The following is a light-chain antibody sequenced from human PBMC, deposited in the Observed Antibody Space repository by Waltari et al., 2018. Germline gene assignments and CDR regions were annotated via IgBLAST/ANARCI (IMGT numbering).Light chain of an antibody. Sequence: QSALTQPPSASGSPGQSVTIPCTGTSSDVGGYNYVSWYQQHPAKAPIVMIFEVSKRPSGLLDRFPGSKSGTTAALTVSWLQAEDEADYFCSSYAGSDNPNVVFGGGTKLIVL. CDR2: EVS. V-gene: IGLV2-8*01. CDR3: SSYAGSDNPNVV. CDR1: SSDVGGYNY. J-gene: IGLJ2*01.